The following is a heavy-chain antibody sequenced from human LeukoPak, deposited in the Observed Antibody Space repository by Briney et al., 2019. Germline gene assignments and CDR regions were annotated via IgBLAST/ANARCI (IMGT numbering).Heavy chain of an antibody. CDR2: ISGNGGRT. CDR1: GFTFSSYA. CDR3: AEVAEMGTILGKFDN. J-gene: IGHJ4*02. Sequence: TGGSLRLSCAASGFTFSSYAMSWVRQAPGKGLEWVSAISGNGGRTYYGDSVKGRFTISRDNSKNTLYLQMNSLRGEDTAVFYCAEVAEMGTILGKFDNWGQGTLVTVSS. D-gene: IGHD5-24*01. V-gene: IGHV3-23*01.